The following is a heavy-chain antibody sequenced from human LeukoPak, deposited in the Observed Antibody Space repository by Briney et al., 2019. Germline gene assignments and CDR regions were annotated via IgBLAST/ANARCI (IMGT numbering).Heavy chain of an antibody. CDR3: ARDKGGNSGVEYYYYMDV. CDR1: GGSIRSYY. J-gene: IGHJ6*03. D-gene: IGHD4-23*01. V-gene: IGHV4-59*01. Sequence: SETLSLTCTVSGGSIRSYYWSWIRQPPGKGLEWIGYIYYSGSTNYNPSLKSRVTISVDTSKNHFSLKLSSVTAADTAVYYCARDKGGNSGVEYYYYMDVWGKGTTVTVSS. CDR2: IYYSGST.